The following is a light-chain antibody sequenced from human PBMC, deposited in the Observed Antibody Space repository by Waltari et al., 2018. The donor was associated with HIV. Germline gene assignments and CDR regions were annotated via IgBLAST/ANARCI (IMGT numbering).Light chain of an antibody. J-gene: IGLJ2*01. CDR1: SSDVGSYNL. CDR2: EVT. V-gene: IGLV2-23*02. CDR3: SSYAGSVV. Sequence: QSALTQPASVSGSPGQSITISCTGTSSDVGSYNLVSWYQHHPGKAPKLMIYEVTKLPSGVSNRFAGSKSGNTASLTISGLQAEDEADYYCSSYAGSVVFGGGTKLTVL.